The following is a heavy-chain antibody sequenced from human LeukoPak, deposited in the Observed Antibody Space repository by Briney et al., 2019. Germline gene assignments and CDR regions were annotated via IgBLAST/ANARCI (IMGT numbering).Heavy chain of an antibody. CDR3: ARDPKNNYFDY. J-gene: IGHJ4*02. Sequence: PGGSLRLSCAASGFTFSSYWMHWVRQAPGKGLVWVSRINSDVSSTSYADSVKGRFTISRDNAKNTLYLQMNSLRAEDTAVFYCARDPKNNYFDYWGQGTLVTVSS. CDR2: INSDVSST. V-gene: IGHV3-74*01. CDR1: GFTFSSYW.